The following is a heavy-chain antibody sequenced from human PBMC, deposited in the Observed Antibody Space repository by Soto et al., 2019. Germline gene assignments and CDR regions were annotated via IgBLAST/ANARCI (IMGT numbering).Heavy chain of an antibody. CDR1: GYTFTSYC. D-gene: IGHD2-15*01. J-gene: IGHJ5*02. CDR3: AREGPFLGYCSGGSCYSEPQDGRFDP. Sequence: GASVKVSCKASGYTFTSYCISWVLQAPGQGLEWMGWISAYNGNTNYAQKLQGRVTMTTDTSTSTAYMELRSLRSDDTAVYYCAREGPFLGYCSGGSCYSEPQDGRFDPWGQGTLVTVSS. CDR2: ISAYNGNT. V-gene: IGHV1-18*01.